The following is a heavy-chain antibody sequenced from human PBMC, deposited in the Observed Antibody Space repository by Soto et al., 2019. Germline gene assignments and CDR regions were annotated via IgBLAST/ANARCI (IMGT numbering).Heavy chain of an antibody. V-gene: IGHV3-30-3*01. Sequence: GGSLRLSCTASGFTFSSYAMHWVRQAPGEGLEWVAVVSSDGSNKHYADSVKGRFTISRDNSKNTLYLQMNSLRAEDTTVYYCAGSFRSTWYYFDYWGQGTLVTVSS. CDR2: VSSDGSNK. CDR3: AGSFRSTWYYFDY. CDR1: GFTFSSYA. J-gene: IGHJ4*02. D-gene: IGHD6-13*01.